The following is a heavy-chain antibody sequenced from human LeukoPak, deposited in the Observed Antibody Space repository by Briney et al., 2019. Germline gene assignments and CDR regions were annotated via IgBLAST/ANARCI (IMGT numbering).Heavy chain of an antibody. Sequence: ASVKVSCKASGYTFTSYAMHWVRQAPGQRLEWMGWINAGNGNTKYSQKFQGRVTITRDTSASTAYMELSSLRSEDTAVYYCARDGAYGSGRLYYYGMDVWGQGTTVTVSS. CDR1: GYTFTSYA. CDR2: INAGNGNT. V-gene: IGHV1-3*01. J-gene: IGHJ6*02. D-gene: IGHD3-10*01. CDR3: ARDGAYGSGRLYYYGMDV.